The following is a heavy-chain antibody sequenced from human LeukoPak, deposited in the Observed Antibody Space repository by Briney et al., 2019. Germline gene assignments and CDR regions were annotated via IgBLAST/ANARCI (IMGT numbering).Heavy chain of an antibody. V-gene: IGHV3-33*01. D-gene: IGHD6-13*01. CDR1: GFTFSSYG. J-gene: IGHJ6*02. CDR3: ARIATPQRVYGMDV. CDR2: IWYDGSNK. Sequence: GRSLRLSCAASGFTFSSYGMHWVRQAPGKGLEWVAVIWYDGSNKYYADSVKGRFTISRDNSKNTLYLQMNSLRAGDTAVYYCARIATPQRVYGMDVWGQGTTVTVSS.